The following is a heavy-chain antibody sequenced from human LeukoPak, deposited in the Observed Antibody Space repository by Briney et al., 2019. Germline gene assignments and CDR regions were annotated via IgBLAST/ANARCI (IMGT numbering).Heavy chain of an antibody. J-gene: IGHJ4*02. CDR3: ATSNYYGTGSYYKVPWH. D-gene: IGHD3-10*01. V-gene: IGHV1-24*01. Sequence: ASVKVSCKVSGYTLTELSMHWVRQAPGKGLEWMGGFDPEDGETIYAQKFQGRVTMTEDTSTDTDYMELSSLRDEDTAVYYCATSNYYGTGSYYKVPWHWGQGTLVTVSS. CDR2: FDPEDGET. CDR1: GYTLTELS.